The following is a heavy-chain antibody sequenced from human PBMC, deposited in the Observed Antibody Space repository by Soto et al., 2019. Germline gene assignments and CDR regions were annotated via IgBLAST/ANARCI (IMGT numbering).Heavy chain of an antibody. J-gene: IGHJ4*02. CDR3: ARDPSHNSGYGNFDY. Sequence: SETLSLTCTVSGGSVSSGSYYWSWIRQHPGRGLEWIGYIYYTGNTYYNPSLKSRLAISVDTSKNQFSLKLTSVTAADTAAYYCARDPSHNSGYGNFDYWGQGTLVTVSS. CDR2: IYYTGNT. D-gene: IGHD5-12*01. V-gene: IGHV4-31*03. CDR1: GGSVSSGSYY.